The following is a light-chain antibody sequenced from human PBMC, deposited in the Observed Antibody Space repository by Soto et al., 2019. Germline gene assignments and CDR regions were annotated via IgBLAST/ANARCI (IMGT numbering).Light chain of an antibody. V-gene: IGKV3-20*01. J-gene: IGKJ5*01. CDR1: QTVSSKY. CDR2: GAS. Sequence: EISLTQSPDTLSLSPGERATLSCRASQTVSSKYLAWCQQRPGQAPRLLIYGASTRAAGIPDRFSGSGSGTDLTLTITRLQTEDSAVYFCQQYTGQPTTFGQGTRLEI. CDR3: QQYTGQPTT.